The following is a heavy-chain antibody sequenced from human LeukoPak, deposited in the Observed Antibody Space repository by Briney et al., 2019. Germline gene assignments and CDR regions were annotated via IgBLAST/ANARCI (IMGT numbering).Heavy chain of an antibody. Sequence: TGGSLGPSCAASGFTFSSYSMNWVRQAPGKGLEWVSSISSSSCYIYYADSVKGRFTISRDNAKNSLYLQMNSLRAEDTAVYYCARDSPYDRASFDYWGQGTLVTVS. CDR3: ARDSPYDRASFDY. V-gene: IGHV3-21*01. CDR1: GFTFSSYS. D-gene: IGHD3-22*01. CDR2: ISSSSCYI. J-gene: IGHJ4*02.